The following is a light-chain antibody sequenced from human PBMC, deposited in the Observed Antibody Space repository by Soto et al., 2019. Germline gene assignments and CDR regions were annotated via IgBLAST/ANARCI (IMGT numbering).Light chain of an antibody. CDR1: QSVLYSSNNKNY. CDR3: HQYDSTTAFT. Sequence: DIVMTQSPDSLAVSLGERATINCKSSQSVLYSSNNKNYLAWYQQKPGQPPKLLIYWASTRESGVPDRFSGSGSGTDFTLTISSLQAEDVAVYYGHQYDSTTAFTFGPGTKVDIK. V-gene: IGKV4-1*01. J-gene: IGKJ3*01. CDR2: WAS.